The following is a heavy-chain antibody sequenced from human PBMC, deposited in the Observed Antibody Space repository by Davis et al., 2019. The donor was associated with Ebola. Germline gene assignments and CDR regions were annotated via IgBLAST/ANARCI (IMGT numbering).Heavy chain of an antibody. Sequence: MPSETLSLTCTVSGDSTSSYYWSWLRQPPGKGLEWIGYIYYNGRTNYNPSLKSRVTISVDTSKNQVSLKLSSVTAADTAVYYCARNLGIATTDWGQGTQVTVSS. V-gene: IGHV4-59*01. D-gene: IGHD6-13*01. CDR2: IYYNGRT. CDR1: GDSTSSYY. CDR3: ARNLGIATTD. J-gene: IGHJ4*02.